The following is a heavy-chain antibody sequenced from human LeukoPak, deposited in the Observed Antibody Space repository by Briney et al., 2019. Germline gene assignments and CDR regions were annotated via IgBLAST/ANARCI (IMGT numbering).Heavy chain of an antibody. V-gene: IGHV1-3*01. Sequence: ASVKVSFKALGYTFITSSIYWVRQAPGQRLEWLGWITVASGNTRYSENLQGRVTLTRDTSANTVYMELRNLKSEDTAVYYCVGGSLGFWGQGTLVTVSP. CDR1: GYTFITSS. J-gene: IGHJ4*02. CDR3: VGGSLGF. CDR2: ITVASGNT.